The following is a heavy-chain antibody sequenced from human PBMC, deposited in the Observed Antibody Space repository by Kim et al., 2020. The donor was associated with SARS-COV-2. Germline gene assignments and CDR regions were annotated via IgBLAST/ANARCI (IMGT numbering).Heavy chain of an antibody. CDR1: GGSFSGYS. J-gene: IGHJ4*02. D-gene: IGHD3-10*01. CDR3: ARGRGSGVDY. Sequence: SESLSLTCAVYGGSFSGYSWSWIRQPPGKGLEWIGEINHSGRTTYNTSLKSRVTISVDTSKNQSSLKLRAVTAADTAVYYCARGRGSGVDYWGQGTLVTVSS. CDR2: INHSGRT. V-gene: IGHV4-34*01.